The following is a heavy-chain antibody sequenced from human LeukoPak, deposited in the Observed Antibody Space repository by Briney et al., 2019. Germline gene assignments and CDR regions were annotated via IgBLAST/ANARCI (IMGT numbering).Heavy chain of an antibody. Sequence: SQTLSLTCTVSGGSISSGSYYWSWIRQPAGKGLEWIGRIYTSGSTNYNPSLKSRVTISVDTSKNQFSLKLSSVTAADTAVYYCAREGGRLWLYRNWFDPWGQGTLVTVSS. J-gene: IGHJ5*02. CDR3: AREGGRLWLYRNWFDP. CDR1: GGSISSGSYY. CDR2: IYTSGST. V-gene: IGHV4-61*02. D-gene: IGHD5-18*01.